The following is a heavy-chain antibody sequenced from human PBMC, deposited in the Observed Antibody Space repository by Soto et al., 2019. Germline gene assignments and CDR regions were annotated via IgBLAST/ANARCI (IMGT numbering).Heavy chain of an antibody. CDR3: ARVFYFGGVIDKYPLPSAFDI. Sequence: GGSLRLSCAASGFTFSSYSMNWVRQAPGKGLEWVSSISSSSSYIYYADSVKGRFTISRDNAKNSLYLQMNSLRAEDTAVYYCARVFYFGGVIDKYPLPSAFDIWGQGTMVTVSS. V-gene: IGHV3-21*01. J-gene: IGHJ3*02. CDR2: ISSSSSYI. D-gene: IGHD3-16*02. CDR1: GFTFSSYS.